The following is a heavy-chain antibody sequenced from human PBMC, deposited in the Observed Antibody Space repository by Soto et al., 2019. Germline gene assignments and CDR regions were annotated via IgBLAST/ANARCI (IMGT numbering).Heavy chain of an antibody. CDR3: ARGGFGLPLVGAIII. Sequence: EVQLVESGGGLVQPGGSLRLSCAASGFTFSSYWMSWVRQAPGKGLEWVANIKQDGSEKYYVDSVKGRFTISRDNAKNSLYLQMNSLRAEDTAVYYCARGGFGLPLVGAIIIGGQGTLVTVSS. D-gene: IGHD1-26*01. CDR1: GFTFSSYW. CDR2: IKQDGSEK. V-gene: IGHV3-7*05. J-gene: IGHJ4*02.